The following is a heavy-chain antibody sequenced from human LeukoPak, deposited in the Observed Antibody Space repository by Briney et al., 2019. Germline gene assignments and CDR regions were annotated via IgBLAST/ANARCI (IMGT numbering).Heavy chain of an antibody. Sequence: SETLSLTCTVSGGSINNYYGNWIRQPPGKGLEWIGNIYYSGSTNYNPSLKSRVTISVDTSKNQFSLKLSSLTAADTAVYYCARRGANSGSYSHFDLWGRGTLVTVSS. V-gene: IGHV4-59*01. D-gene: IGHD1-26*01. CDR1: GGSINNYY. CDR3: ARRGANSGSYSHFDL. CDR2: IYYSGST. J-gene: IGHJ2*01.